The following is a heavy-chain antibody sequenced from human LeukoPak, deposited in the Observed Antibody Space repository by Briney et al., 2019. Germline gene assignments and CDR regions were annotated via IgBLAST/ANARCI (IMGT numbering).Heavy chain of an antibody. CDR1: GDSIAINSHY. CDR3: ARNCTADNDVSRRDKWFDP. CDR2: IYYSGST. J-gene: IGHJ5*02. D-gene: IGHD2-8*02. Sequence: SEPLSLTCTVSGDSIAINSHYWAWIRQPPGKGLEWIGSIYYSGSTLYNPSLKSRVTISVDTSRNQFSLKLKSVTAADTALYYCARNCTADNDVSRRDKWFDPWGHGTLVTVSS. V-gene: IGHV4-39*07.